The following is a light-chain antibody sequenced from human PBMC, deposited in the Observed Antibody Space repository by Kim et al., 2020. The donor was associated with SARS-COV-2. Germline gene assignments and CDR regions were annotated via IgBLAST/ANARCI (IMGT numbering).Light chain of an antibody. Sequence: QSALTQPPSVSGSPGQSVTISCTGTSSDVGSYNRVSWYQQPPGTAPKLMIYEVSNRPSGVPDRFSGSKSGNTASLTISGLQAEDEADYYCSSYTSSSNFPSVFGTGTKVTVL. V-gene: IGLV2-18*02. CDR1: SSDVGSYNR. CDR2: EVS. J-gene: IGLJ1*01. CDR3: SSYTSSSNFPSV.